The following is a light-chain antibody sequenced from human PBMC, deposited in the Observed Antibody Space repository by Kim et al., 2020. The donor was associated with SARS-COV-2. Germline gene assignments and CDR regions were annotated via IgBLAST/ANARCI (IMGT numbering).Light chain of an antibody. CDR1: NIRHKG. CDR2: SDM. V-gene: IGLV3-21*04. Sequence: QGKPSRFTCAGNNIRHKGVHWYQQRPGQAPVVVIYSDMDRPSGIPERFSGSNSENTATLTFRRVASGDEADYYCHVWDNSSAQEVFGGGPQLTFL. J-gene: IGLJ2*01. CDR3: HVWDNSSAQEV.